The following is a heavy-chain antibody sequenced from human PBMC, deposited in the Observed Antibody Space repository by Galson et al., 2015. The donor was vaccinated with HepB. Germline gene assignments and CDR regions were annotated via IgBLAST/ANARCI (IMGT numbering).Heavy chain of an antibody. J-gene: IGHJ3*02. V-gene: IGHV4-61*02. CDR2: IYTSGST. D-gene: IGHD2-2*01. CDR1: GGSISSGSYY. CDR3: ARADIVPAAIIGGGAFDT. Sequence: TLSLTCTVSGGSISSGSYYWSWIRQPAGKGLEWIGRIYTSGSTNYNPSLKSRVTMSVDTSKNQFSLKLSSVTAADTAVYYCARADIVPAAIIGGGAFDTWGQGTMVTVSS.